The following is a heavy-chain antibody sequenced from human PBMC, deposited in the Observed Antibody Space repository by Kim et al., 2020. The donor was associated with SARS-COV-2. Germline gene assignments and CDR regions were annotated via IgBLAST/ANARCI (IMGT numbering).Heavy chain of an antibody. CDR2: ISYDGSNK. Sequence: GGSLRLSCAASGFTFSSYGMHWVRQAPGKGLEWVAVISYDGSNKYYADSVKGRFTISRDNSKNTMYLQMNSLRAEDTAVYYCAKAGYYYDSSGYFDYWG. CDR1: GFTFSSYG. CDR3: AKAGYYYDSSGYFDY. J-gene: IGHJ4*01. V-gene: IGHV3-30*18. D-gene: IGHD3-22*01.